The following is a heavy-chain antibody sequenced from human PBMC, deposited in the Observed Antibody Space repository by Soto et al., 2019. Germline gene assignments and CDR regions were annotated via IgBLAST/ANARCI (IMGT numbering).Heavy chain of an antibody. Sequence: QVQLQESGPGLVKPSGTLSLTCAVSGGSISSSNWWSWVRQPPGKGLEWIGEIYHSGSTNYNPSLKSRVTISVDKAKNQFSLKLSSVTAADTAVYYCARGTLSGYHETDDAFDIWGQGTMVTVSS. CDR3: ARGTLSGYHETDDAFDI. V-gene: IGHV4-4*02. D-gene: IGHD3-22*01. CDR2: IYHSGST. J-gene: IGHJ3*02. CDR1: GGSISSSNW.